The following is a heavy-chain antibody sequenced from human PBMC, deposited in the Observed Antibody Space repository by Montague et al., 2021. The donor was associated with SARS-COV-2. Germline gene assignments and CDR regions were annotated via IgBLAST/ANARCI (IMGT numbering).Heavy chain of an antibody. V-gene: IGHV4-39*01. Sequence: SETLSLTCTVSDGSISSSSYYWGWIRQPPGKGLEWIGSIYYSGSTYYXXXLKSRVTISVDTSKNQFSLKLSSVTAADTAVYYCARHVDSYGPYYFDYWGQGTLVTVSS. D-gene: IGHD5-18*01. CDR2: IYYSGST. J-gene: IGHJ4*02. CDR1: DGSISSSSYY. CDR3: ARHVDSYGPYYFDY.